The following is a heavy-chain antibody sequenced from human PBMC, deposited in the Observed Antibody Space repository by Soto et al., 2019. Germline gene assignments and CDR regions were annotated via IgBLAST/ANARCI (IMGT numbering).Heavy chain of an antibody. D-gene: IGHD1-26*01. J-gene: IGHJ4*02. CDR3: AKDRSYVDGVGFADY. CDR1: GFTFDDYA. Sequence: EVQLVESGGGLVQPGRSLRLSCAASGFTFDDYAMHWVRQAPGKGLEWVSGISWNSGSIGYADSVKGRFTISRDNAKNSLYLQMNRLRPEDTALYYCAKDRSYVDGVGFADYWGQGTLVTVSS. CDR2: ISWNSGSI. V-gene: IGHV3-9*01.